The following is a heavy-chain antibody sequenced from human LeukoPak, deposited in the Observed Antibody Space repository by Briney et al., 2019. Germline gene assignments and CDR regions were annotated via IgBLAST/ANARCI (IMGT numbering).Heavy chain of an antibody. CDR1: GDSLSTDY. J-gene: IGHJ4*02. CDR2: INYSGSS. Sequence: PSETLSLTCIVSGDSLSTDYWSWIRQSPGKGLEWIGYINYSGSSEYNPSLKSRITISEDRSKNEILLKMRSVTAADTAVYYCARLDCISDTCYNYWALGALVTVSS. CDR3: ARLDCISDTCYNY. D-gene: IGHD2-21*01. V-gene: IGHV4-59*08.